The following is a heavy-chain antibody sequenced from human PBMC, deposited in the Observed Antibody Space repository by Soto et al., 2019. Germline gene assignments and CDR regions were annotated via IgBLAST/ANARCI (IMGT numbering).Heavy chain of an antibody. J-gene: IGHJ4*02. CDR2: MYYSGYT. V-gene: IGHV4-59*01. CDR1: GGSFSGDY. Sequence: SETLSLTCAVYGGSFSGDYWSWIRQPPGKGLEWIGYMYYSGYTNYNPSLKSRVTISVDTSKNQFSLKLSSVTAADTAVYYCARGDYYGELDSWGQGTLVTVSS. D-gene: IGHD4-17*01. CDR3: ARGDYYGELDS.